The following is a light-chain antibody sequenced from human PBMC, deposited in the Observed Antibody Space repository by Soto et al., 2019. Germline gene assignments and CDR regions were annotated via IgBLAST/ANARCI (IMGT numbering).Light chain of an antibody. CDR1: SSDVGGYNY. Sequence: QSALTQPASVSGPPGQSITISCAGTSSDVGGYNYVSWYQQHPGKAPKLMIYEVINRPSGVSNRFSGSKSGNTASLTISGLQAEDEADYYCSSYRTSGYVFGSGTKLTVL. J-gene: IGLJ1*01. CDR3: SSYRTSGYV. CDR2: EVI. V-gene: IGLV2-14*01.